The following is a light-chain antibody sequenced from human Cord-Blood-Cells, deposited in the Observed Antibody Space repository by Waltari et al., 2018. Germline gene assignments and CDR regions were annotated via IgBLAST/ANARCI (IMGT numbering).Light chain of an antibody. CDR3: QQSYSTPQT. CDR1: QSISSY. V-gene: IGKV1-39*01. Sequence: DIQMTQYPYSLSASVGDRVTITCRASQSISSYLNWYQQKPGKAPKLLIFAASSLQSGVPSRFSGSGSGTYCTLTIISLQPEDFATYYCQQSYSTPQTFGQGTKVEIK. J-gene: IGKJ1*01. CDR2: AAS.